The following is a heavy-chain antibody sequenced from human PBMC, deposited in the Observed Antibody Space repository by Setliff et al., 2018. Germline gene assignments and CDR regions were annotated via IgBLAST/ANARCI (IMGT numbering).Heavy chain of an antibody. J-gene: IGHJ4*02. CDR3: ARGLLWFGEPSW. Sequence: ASVKVSCKASGYTFTSYDINWVRQATGQGLEWMGWMNPNSGNIGYAQKFQGRVTITRNTSISTAYMELSSLRSEDTAVYYCARGLLWFGEPSWWGQGTLVTVSS. CDR2: MNPNSGNI. V-gene: IGHV1-8*03. D-gene: IGHD3-10*01. CDR1: GYTFTSYD.